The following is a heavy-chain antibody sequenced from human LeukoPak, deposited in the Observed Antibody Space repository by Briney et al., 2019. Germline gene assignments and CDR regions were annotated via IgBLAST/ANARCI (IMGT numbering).Heavy chain of an antibody. CDR3: ARAGSYGIDAFDI. V-gene: IGHV1-69*05. Sequence: SVKVSCKXSGGTFSSYAISWVRQAPGQGLEWMGRIIPIFGTANYAQKFQGRVTITTDESTSTAYMELSSLRSEDTAVYYCARAGSYGIDAFDIWGQGTMVTVSS. J-gene: IGHJ3*02. CDR2: IIPIFGTA. CDR1: GGTFSSYA. D-gene: IGHD1-26*01.